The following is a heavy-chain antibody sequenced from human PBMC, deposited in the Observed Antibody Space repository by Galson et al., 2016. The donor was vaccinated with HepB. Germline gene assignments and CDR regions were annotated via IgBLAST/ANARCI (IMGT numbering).Heavy chain of an antibody. CDR2: IYSSGNT. Sequence: SLRLSCAASGFTVSNNYMRWVRQAPGKALEWVSLIYSSGNTHYADSVKGRFAISRDSSKNTVYLQMNSLRVDDTAVYYCARGGGAAAAARGQGTLVTVSS. D-gene: IGHD6-13*01. CDR1: GFTVSNNY. V-gene: IGHV3-53*01. CDR3: ARGGGAAAAA. J-gene: IGHJ4*02.